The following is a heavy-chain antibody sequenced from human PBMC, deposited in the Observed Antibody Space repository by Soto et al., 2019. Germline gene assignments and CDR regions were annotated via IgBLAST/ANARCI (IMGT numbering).Heavy chain of an antibody. CDR3: GRVVEGATRHTDFDS. CDR1: GGSVSSGSDY. J-gene: IGHJ5*01. D-gene: IGHD2-21*01. Sequence: SETLSLTCTVSGGSVSSGSDYWSWIRKPPGXGLEXIAXVXXXXXVXXXPSFKSRVTISVDTATNQVYLRMSSVTAADTAVYFCGRVVEGATRHTDFDSWGQGTLVTV. V-gene: IGHV4-39*01. CDR2: VXXXXXV.